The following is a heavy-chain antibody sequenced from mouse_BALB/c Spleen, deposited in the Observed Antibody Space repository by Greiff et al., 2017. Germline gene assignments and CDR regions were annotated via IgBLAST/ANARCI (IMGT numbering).Heavy chain of an antibody. CDR2: ISNGGGST. D-gene: IGHD1-2*01. Sequence: EVQLVESGGGLVKLGGSLKLSCAASGFTFSSYYMSWVRQTPEKRLEWVAYISNGGGSTYYPDTVKGRFTISRDNAKNTLYLQMSSLKSEDTAMYYCARRTLLRLPYAMDYWGQGTSVTVSS. V-gene: IGHV5-12-2*01. CDR3: ARRTLLRLPYAMDY. CDR1: GFTFSSYY. J-gene: IGHJ4*01.